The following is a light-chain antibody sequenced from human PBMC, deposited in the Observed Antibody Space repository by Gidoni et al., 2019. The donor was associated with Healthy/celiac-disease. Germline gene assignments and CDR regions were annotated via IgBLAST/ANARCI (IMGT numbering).Light chain of an antibody. V-gene: IGKV2-28*01. Sequence: DIVMTQSPLSLPVTPGEPASISCRSSQSLLHSNGYNYLDWYLQKPGQSPQLLIYLGSNRASGVPDRFSGSGSGTDFTLKISRVEAEDVGVHYCMQALQTPYTCGQGTKLEIK. CDR3: MQALQTPYT. CDR1: QSLLHSNGYNY. J-gene: IGKJ2*01. CDR2: LGS.